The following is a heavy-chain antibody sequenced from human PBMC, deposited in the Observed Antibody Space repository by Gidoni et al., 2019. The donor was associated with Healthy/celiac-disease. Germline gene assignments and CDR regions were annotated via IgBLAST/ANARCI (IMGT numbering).Heavy chain of an antibody. J-gene: IGHJ5*02. D-gene: IGHD3-3*01. CDR2: IYYSGST. V-gene: IGHV4-59*01. CDR3: ARGDFWSGYYTSYNWFDP. CDR1: GGSISSYY. Sequence: QVQLQESGPGLVKPSETLSLTCTVSGGSISSYYWSWIRQPPGKGLEWIGYIYYSGSTNYNPSLKSRVTISVDTSKNQFSLKLSSVTAADTAVYYCARGDFWSGYYTSYNWFDPWGQGTLVTVSS.